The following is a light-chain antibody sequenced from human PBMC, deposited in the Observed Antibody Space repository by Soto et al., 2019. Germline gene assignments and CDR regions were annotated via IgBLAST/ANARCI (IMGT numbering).Light chain of an antibody. J-gene: IGKJ4*01. CDR1: QSISSR. V-gene: IGKV3-15*01. CDR3: QQYYNWPPLT. CDR2: AAS. Sequence: EIAMTQSPAILYVSPGERATLSCRASQSISSRLAWYQQKPGQAPRLLINAASTRAAGVPARFSGSGSGTEFTLTISSLQSEDLAIYYCQQYYNWPPLTFGGGTKVELK.